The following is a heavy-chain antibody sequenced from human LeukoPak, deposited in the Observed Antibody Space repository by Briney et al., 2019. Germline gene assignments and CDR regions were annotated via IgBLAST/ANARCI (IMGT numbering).Heavy chain of an antibody. V-gene: IGHV4-59*12. D-gene: IGHD3-10*01. Sequence: SETLSLTCTVSDDSTTMYYWTWIRQPPGKGLEWIGNIYYSGSTNYNPSLKSRVTISVDTSNNHLSLNLNSVTAADTAVYYCAASLWFGIYPDYWGQGSLVTVSS. CDR1: DDSTTMYY. J-gene: IGHJ4*02. CDR2: IYYSGST. CDR3: AASLWFGIYPDY.